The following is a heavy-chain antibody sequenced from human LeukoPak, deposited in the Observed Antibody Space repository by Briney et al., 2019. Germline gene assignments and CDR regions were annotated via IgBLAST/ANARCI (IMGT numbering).Heavy chain of an antibody. CDR1: GGSISSSSYY. CDR2: IYHSGST. CDR3: ARGSSSDP. V-gene: IGHV4-39*07. Sequence: PSETLSLTCTVSGGSISSSSYYWGWIRQPPGKGLEWIGSIYHSGSTYYNPSLKSRVTISVDTSKNQFSLKLSSVTAADTAVYYCARGSSSDPWGQGTLVTVSS. D-gene: IGHD6-6*01. J-gene: IGHJ5*02.